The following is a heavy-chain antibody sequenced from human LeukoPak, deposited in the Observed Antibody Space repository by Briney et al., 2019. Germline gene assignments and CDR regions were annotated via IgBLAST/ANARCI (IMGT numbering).Heavy chain of an antibody. V-gene: IGHV3-30*02. D-gene: IGHD2-15*01. CDR2: IRYDGSNK. Sequence: PVGSLRLSCAASRFTFSSYGMHWVRQAPGKGLEWVAFIRYDGSNKYYADSVKGRFTISRDNSKNTLYLQMNSLRAEDTAVYYCAKGGSEVAAQDIDYWGQGTLVTVSS. CDR1: RFTFSSYG. J-gene: IGHJ4*02. CDR3: AKGGSEVAAQDIDY.